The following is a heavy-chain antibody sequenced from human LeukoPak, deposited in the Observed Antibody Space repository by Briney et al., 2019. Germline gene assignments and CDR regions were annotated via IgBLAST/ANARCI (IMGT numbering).Heavy chain of an antibody. J-gene: IGHJ6*02. CDR1: GFTFSSYS. CDR2: ISSSSSYI. D-gene: IGHD3-3*01. CDR3: ARARKTYDFWSGRPQGMDV. V-gene: IGHV3-21*01. Sequence: PGGSLRLSCAASGFTFSSYSMNWVRQAPGKGLEWVSSISSSSSYIYYADSVKGRFTISRDNAKNSLYLQMNSLRAEDTAVYYCARARKTYDFWSGRPQGMDVWGQGTTVTVSS.